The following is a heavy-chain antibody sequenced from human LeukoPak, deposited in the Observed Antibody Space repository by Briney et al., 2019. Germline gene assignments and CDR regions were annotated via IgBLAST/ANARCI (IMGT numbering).Heavy chain of an antibody. D-gene: IGHD6-13*01. Sequence: ASVKVSCKASGYTFTGYYMHWVRQAPGQGLEWMGWINPNSGGTNYAQKFQGRVTMTRDTSISTAYMELSRLRSDDTAVYYCVRRIAAAGMYYFDYWGQGTLVTVSS. J-gene: IGHJ4*02. CDR2: INPNSGGT. CDR1: GYTFTGYY. CDR3: VRRIAAAGMYYFDY. V-gene: IGHV1-2*02.